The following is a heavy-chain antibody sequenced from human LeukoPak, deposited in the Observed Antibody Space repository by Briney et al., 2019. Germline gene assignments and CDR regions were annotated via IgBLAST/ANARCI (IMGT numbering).Heavy chain of an antibody. Sequence: GGSLRLSCAASGFTFSSYSMNWVRQAPGKGLEWVSSISSSSSYIYYADSVKGRFTISRDNAKNSLYPQMNSLRAEDTAVYYCARVSVGATISAFDIWGQGTMVTVSS. J-gene: IGHJ3*02. D-gene: IGHD1-26*01. V-gene: IGHV3-21*01. CDR2: ISSSSSYI. CDR1: GFTFSSYS. CDR3: ARVSVGATISAFDI.